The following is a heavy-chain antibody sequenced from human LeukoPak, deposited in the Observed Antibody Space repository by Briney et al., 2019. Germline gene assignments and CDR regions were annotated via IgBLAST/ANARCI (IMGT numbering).Heavy chain of an antibody. CDR2: ISGDGLRT. J-gene: IGHJ4*02. CDR3: TLHYDYVWETYSYDY. Sequence: PGGSLRLSCAASGFSFTTYAMSWVRQAPGKGLEWVSVISGDGLRTYYADSVKGRFTISRDNSKNTLFLKMNSLRAEDTAIYYCTLHYDYVWETYSYDYWGQGTLVTVSS. V-gene: IGHV3-23*01. D-gene: IGHD3-16*01. CDR1: GFSFTTYA.